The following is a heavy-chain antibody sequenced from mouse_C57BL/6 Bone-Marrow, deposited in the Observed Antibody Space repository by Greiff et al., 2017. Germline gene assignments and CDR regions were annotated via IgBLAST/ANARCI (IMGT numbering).Heavy chain of an antibody. Sequence: VHLVESGAELARPGASVKLSCKASGYTFTSYGISWVKQRTGQGLEWIGEIYPRSGNTYYNEKFKGKATLTADKSSSTAYMELRSLTSEDSAVYFCAGGSYYSIGGFDYWGQGTTLTVSS. CDR1: GYTFTSYG. V-gene: IGHV1-81*01. D-gene: IGHD2-5*01. J-gene: IGHJ2*01. CDR3: AGGSYYSIGGFDY. CDR2: IYPRSGNT.